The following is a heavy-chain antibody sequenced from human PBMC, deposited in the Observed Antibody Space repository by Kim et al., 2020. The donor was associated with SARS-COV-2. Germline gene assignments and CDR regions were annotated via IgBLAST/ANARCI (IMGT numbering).Heavy chain of an antibody. J-gene: IGHJ3*02. Sequence: SVKGRFTISRDNSKNTLYLQMNSLGAEDTAVYYCARDQSSSHDAFDIWGQGTMVTVSS. D-gene: IGHD6-13*01. V-gene: IGHV3-30*07. CDR3: ARDQSSSHDAFDI.